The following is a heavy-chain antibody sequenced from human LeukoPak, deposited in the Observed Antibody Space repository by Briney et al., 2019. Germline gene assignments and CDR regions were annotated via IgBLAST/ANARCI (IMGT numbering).Heavy chain of an antibody. CDR3: ATIPHSGSYSSRGD. D-gene: IGHD1-26*01. V-gene: IGHV1-24*01. CDR1: GYTLTELS. Sequence: ASVKVSCKVSGYTLTELSMHWVRQAPGKGLEWMGGFDPEDGETIYAQKFQGRVTMTEDTSTDTAYMELSSLRSEDTAVYYCATIPHSGSYSSRGDWGQGTRVTVSS. CDR2: FDPEDGET. J-gene: IGHJ4*02.